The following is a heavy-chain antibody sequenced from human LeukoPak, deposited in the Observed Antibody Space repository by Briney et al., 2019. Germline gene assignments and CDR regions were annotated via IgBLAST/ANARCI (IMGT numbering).Heavy chain of an antibody. D-gene: IGHD3-22*01. CDR1: GFTFSSYG. CDR3: AKDPDYYDSSGSNYYFDY. Sequence: GRSLRLSCAASGFTFSSYGMHWDRQAPGKGLEWVAFIRYDGSNKYYADSVKGRFTISRDNSKNTLYLQMNSLRAEDTAVYYCAKDPDYYDSSGSNYYFDYWGQGTLVTVSS. J-gene: IGHJ4*02. CDR2: IRYDGSNK. V-gene: IGHV3-30*02.